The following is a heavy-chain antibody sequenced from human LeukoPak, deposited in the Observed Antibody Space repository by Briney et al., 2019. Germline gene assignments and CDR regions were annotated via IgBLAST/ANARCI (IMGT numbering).Heavy chain of an antibody. J-gene: IGHJ4*02. CDR1: GYTFTGYY. Sequence: ASVKVSCKASGYTFTGYYMHWVRQAPGQELEWMGWLSPNSGDTKFPQKFQGRVTMTRDTSISTAYMELSRLRSDDTAVYYCARATDISSWYLAYWGQGTPVTVSS. V-gene: IGHV1-2*02. D-gene: IGHD6-13*01. CDR2: LSPNSGDT. CDR3: ARATDISSWYLAY.